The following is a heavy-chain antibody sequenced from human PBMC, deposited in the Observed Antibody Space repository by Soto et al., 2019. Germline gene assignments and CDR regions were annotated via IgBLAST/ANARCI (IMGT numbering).Heavy chain of an antibody. J-gene: IGHJ6*02. V-gene: IGHV3-13*01. CDR1: GFTFSSYD. CDR2: IGTAGDT. D-gene: IGHD3-10*01. Sequence: PGGSLRLSCAASGFTFSSYDMHWVRQATGKGLEWVSAIGTAGDTYYPGSVKGRFTISRENAKNSLYLQMNSLRAEDTAVYYCARDQGITMVRGVIDYYGMDVWGQGTTVTVSS. CDR3: ARDQGITMVRGVIDYYGMDV.